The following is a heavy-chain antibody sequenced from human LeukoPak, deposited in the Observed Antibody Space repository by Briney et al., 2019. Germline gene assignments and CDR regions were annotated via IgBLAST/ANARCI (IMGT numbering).Heavy chain of an antibody. D-gene: IGHD5-18*01. CDR1: GGSISSGGYY. J-gene: IGHJ4*02. Sequence: PSQTLSLTCTVSGGSISSGGYYWSWIRQHPGKGLEWIGYIYYSGSTYYNPSLKSRVTISVDTSKSQFSLKLSSVTAADTAVYYCARIELWPSKIFDYGAQETLVTVSS. CDR2: IYYSGST. CDR3: ARIELWPSKIFDY. V-gene: IGHV4-31*03.